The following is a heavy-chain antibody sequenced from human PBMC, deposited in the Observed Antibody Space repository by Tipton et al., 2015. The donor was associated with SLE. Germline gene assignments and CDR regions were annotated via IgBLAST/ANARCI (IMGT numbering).Heavy chain of an antibody. CDR3: ARDVPDGGSSTDEYIHH. CDR1: GFTFSSYA. J-gene: IGHJ1*01. V-gene: IGHV3-30*04. Sequence: SLRLSCAASGFTFSSYAMSWVRQAPGKGLEWVASIWYDGSAKNYADSVKGRFTISRDNSKNTLHLQMNSLGAEDTAVYYCARDVPDGGSSTDEYIHHWGQGTLVTVSS. D-gene: IGHD6-6*01. CDR2: IWYDGSAK.